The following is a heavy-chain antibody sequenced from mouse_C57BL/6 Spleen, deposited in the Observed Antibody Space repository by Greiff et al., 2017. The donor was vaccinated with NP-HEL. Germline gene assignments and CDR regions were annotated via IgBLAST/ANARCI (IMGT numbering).Heavy chain of an antibody. CDR2: INPSSGYT. V-gene: IGHV1-7*01. Sequence: VQLQQSGAELAKPGASVKLSCKASGYTFTSYWMHWVNQRPGQGLEWIGYINPSSGYTKYNQKFKDKATLTADKSSSTAYMQLSSLTYEDSAVYYCARSSYEYDRDWYFDVGGTGTTVTVSS. J-gene: IGHJ1*03. CDR1: GYTFTSYW. CDR3: ARSSYEYDRDWYFDV. D-gene: IGHD2-4*01.